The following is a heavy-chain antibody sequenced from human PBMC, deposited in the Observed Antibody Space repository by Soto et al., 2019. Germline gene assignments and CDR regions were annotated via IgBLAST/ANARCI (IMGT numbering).Heavy chain of an antibody. Sequence: ASVKVSCKASGYTFTSYDMHWVRQAPGQRLEWMGWINAGNGNTKYSQKFQGRVTITRDTSASTAYMELSSLRSDDTAVYYCARAGYDSSGCDAFDIWGQGTMVTVSS. CDR1: GYTFTSYD. CDR2: INAGNGNT. D-gene: IGHD3-22*01. J-gene: IGHJ3*02. V-gene: IGHV1-3*01. CDR3: ARAGYDSSGCDAFDI.